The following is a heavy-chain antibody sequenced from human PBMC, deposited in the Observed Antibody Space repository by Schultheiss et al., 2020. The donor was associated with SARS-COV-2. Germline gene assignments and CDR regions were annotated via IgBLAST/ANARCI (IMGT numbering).Heavy chain of an antibody. CDR2: IYYSGST. D-gene: IGHD1-26*01. V-gene: IGHV4-59*01. J-gene: IGHJ5*02. CDR3: ARDSSGSYSHRWFDP. CDR1: GGSISSYY. Sequence: SETLCLTCTVSGGSISSYYWSWIRQPPGKGLEWIGYIYYSGSTNYNPSLKSRVTISVDTSKNQFSLKLSSVTAADTAVYYCARDSSGSYSHRWFDPWGQGTLVTVSS.